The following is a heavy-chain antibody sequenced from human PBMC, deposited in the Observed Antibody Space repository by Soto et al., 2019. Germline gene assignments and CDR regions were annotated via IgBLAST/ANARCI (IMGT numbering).Heavy chain of an antibody. V-gene: IGHV1-3*01. CDR3: AGAGDDCSTTSCYMIDY. CDR1: GYTFTSYA. Sequence: GPSVKVSCKASGYTFTSYAMHWVRQAPGQRLEWMGWINAGKGNTKYSQKFQGRVTLTRDTSASTAYMELSSLSSEDTAVYYCAGAGDDCSTTSCYMIDYWGQGTLVTVSS. J-gene: IGHJ4*02. CDR2: INAGKGNT. D-gene: IGHD2-2*01.